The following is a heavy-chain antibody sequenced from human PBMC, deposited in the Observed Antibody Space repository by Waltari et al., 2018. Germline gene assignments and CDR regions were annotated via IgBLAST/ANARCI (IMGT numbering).Heavy chain of an antibody. Sequence: QVQLQESGPGLVKPSETLSLTYTVSGGSISSYYWSWIRQPPGKGLEWIGYIYYSGSTNYNPSLKSRVTISVDTSKNQFSLKLSSVTAADTAVYYCARDCGGDCYSYYYYGMDVWGQGTTVTVSS. CDR1: GGSISSYY. CDR3: ARDCGGDCYSYYYYGMDV. D-gene: IGHD2-21*02. J-gene: IGHJ6*02. V-gene: IGHV4-59*01. CDR2: IYYSGST.